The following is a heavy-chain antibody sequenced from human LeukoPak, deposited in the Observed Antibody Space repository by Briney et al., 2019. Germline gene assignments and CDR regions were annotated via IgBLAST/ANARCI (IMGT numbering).Heavy chain of an antibody. CDR1: KFTFSSYG. V-gene: IGHV3-33*08. CDR2: IWYDGSNK. J-gene: IGHJ4*02. Sequence: GGSLRLPCTASKFTFSSYGMHWVRQAPGKGLEWVAVIWYDGSNKYYADSVKGRFTISRDSSKNTLYLQMNSLRAEDTAVYYCARDYYSSSWYLFDYWGQGTLVTVSS. D-gene: IGHD6-13*01. CDR3: ARDYYSSSWYLFDY.